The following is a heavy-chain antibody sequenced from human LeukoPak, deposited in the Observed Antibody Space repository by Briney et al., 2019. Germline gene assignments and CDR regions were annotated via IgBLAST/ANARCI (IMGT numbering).Heavy chain of an antibody. CDR2: ISGSGSST. V-gene: IGHV3-23*01. Sequence: QPGGSLRLSCVASGLTFSRYAMSWVRQAPGQGLEWVSAISGSGSSTNYADSVKGRFTISRDNSKNTLYLQMNSLRAEDTAVYYCAKAAYTSGLGYFDSWGQGILVTVSS. CDR1: GLTFSRYA. J-gene: IGHJ4*02. D-gene: IGHD6-19*01. CDR3: AKAAYTSGLGYFDS.